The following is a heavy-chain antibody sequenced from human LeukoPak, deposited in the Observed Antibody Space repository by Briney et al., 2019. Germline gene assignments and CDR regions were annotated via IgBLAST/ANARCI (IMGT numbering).Heavy chain of an antibody. Sequence: GGSLRLSCAASGFTFSSYTMPWVRQAPGKGLEWVAVISYDGSDKYYADSVKGRFTISRDNSKNTLYLQVNSLRAEDTAVFYCARNSPFDFWGQGTLVTVSS. CDR2: ISYDGSDK. CDR3: ARNSPFDF. J-gene: IGHJ4*02. V-gene: IGHV3-30*04. CDR1: GFTFSSYT.